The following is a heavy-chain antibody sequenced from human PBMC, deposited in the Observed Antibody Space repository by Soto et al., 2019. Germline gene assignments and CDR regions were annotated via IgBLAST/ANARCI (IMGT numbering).Heavy chain of an antibody. J-gene: IGHJ4*02. D-gene: IGHD6-13*01. Sequence: PSETLSLTCTVSGASVRNQYWSWIWRPPGRGLEWIGDIFRSGNTNYSPSLKSRLTISVDKSNNQFSLRLTSVTAADTAVYFCANSEGKKQLHHFDFWGQGTLVTVSS. CDR1: GASVRNQY. CDR2: IFRSGNT. CDR3: ANSEGKKQLHHFDF. V-gene: IGHV4-4*09.